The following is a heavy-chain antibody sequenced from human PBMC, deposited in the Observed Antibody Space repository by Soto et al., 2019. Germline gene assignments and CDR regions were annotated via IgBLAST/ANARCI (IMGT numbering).Heavy chain of an antibody. J-gene: IGHJ6*03. CDR2: ISAYNGNT. CDR1: GYTFTSYG. Sequence: QVQLVQSGAEVKKPGASVKVSCKASGYTFTSYGISWVRQAPGQGLEWMGWISAYNGNTNYAQKLQGRVTMTTDTQGAPTSTQHTHTGTPEGGGGGARSCGGGVWWGGGGGGGVGDFWSGPPGDYYYYYYMDVWGKGTTVTVSS. D-gene: IGHD2-21*01. V-gene: IGHV1-18*01. CDR3: RSCGGGVWWGGGGGGGVGDFWSGPPGDYYYYYYMDV.